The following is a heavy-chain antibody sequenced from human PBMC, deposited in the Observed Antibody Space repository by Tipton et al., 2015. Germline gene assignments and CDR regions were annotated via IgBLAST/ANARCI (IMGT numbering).Heavy chain of an antibody. D-gene: IGHD3-9*01. J-gene: IGHJ4*02. CDR2: IYYSGST. V-gene: IGHV4-59*08. Sequence: TLSLTCNVSGGSITSYYWSWIRQPPGKGLEWIGYIYYSGSTKYSPSLKSRVTMSRDTSKNQFSLKLTSVTAADTAVYYCACQDYDSLTRDYQTVDYWGQGTLVTVSS. CDR3: ACQDYDSLTRDYQTVDY. CDR1: GGSITSYY.